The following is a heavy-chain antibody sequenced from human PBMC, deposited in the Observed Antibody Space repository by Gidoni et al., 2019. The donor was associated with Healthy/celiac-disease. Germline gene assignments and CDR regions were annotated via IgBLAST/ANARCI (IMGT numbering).Heavy chain of an antibody. Sequence: QVQLQESGPGLVKPSQPLSLTCTVSGGSISSGGYFWSWIRRHPGKGLEWNGYIYYSGSTYYNPSLKSRVTISVDTSKNQFSLKLSSVTAADTAVYYCARGPYGDFDYWGQGTLVTVSS. J-gene: IGHJ4*02. D-gene: IGHD4-17*01. CDR1: GGSISSGGYF. CDR3: ARGPYGDFDY. CDR2: IYYSGST. V-gene: IGHV4-31*03.